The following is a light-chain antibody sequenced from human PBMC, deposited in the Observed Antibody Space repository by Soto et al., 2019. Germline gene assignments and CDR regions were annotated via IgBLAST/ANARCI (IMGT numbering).Light chain of an antibody. V-gene: IGKV3-15*01. Sequence: ELVMTQSPATLSVSPGERATLSCRASQSISTALAWYQQKPGQPPRLLIYSASTRATGVPARFTGSGSGSEFTLTISWLQSEDFAVYDCQQGHNWPLTFGQGTRLEI. CDR1: QSISTA. CDR2: SAS. J-gene: IGKJ2*01. CDR3: QQGHNWPLT.